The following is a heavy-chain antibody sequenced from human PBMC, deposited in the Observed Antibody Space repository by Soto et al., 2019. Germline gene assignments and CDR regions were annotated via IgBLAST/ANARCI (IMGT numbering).Heavy chain of an antibody. D-gene: IGHD5-12*01. J-gene: IGHJ4*02. V-gene: IGHV2-5*02. CDR2: IFWDDDK. CDR3: AHRPRGYAYYFDY. Sequence: QITLKESGPTLVKPTQTLTLTCTFSGFSLSTRGVGAAWIRQPPGKALEWLALIFWDDDKWYSPSLKSRLTITEDTSKNQVVLTITNMDPVDTATYYCAHRPRGYAYYFDYWGQGTLVTVSS. CDR1: GFSLSTRGVG.